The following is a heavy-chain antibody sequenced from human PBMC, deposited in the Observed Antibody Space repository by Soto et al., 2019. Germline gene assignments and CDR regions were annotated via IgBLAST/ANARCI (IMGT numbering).Heavy chain of an antibody. CDR1: GGTFRDYY. CDR3: ARDLHAYVSFRFDP. D-gene: IGHD3-16*01. CDR2: INHSGST. J-gene: IGHJ5*02. Sequence: SETQRLTSAVYGGTFRDYYWIWIRQPPGKGLEWIGEINHSGSTNYNPSLKSRFTISRDNAKNSLYLQMNSLRAEDTAVYYCARDLHAYVSFRFDPWGQGTLVTLSS. V-gene: IGHV4-34*01.